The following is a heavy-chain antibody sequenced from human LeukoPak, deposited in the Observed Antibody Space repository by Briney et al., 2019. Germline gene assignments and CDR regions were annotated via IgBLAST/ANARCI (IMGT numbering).Heavy chain of an antibody. V-gene: IGHV4-34*01. CDR1: GGSFSGYY. CDR3: ATYKYDYVWGNQHFDY. J-gene: IGHJ4*02. CDR2: INHSGST. D-gene: IGHD3-16*01. Sequence: SETLSLTCAVYGGSFSGYYWSWIRQPPGKGLEWIGEINHSGSTNYNPSLKSRVTLSVDTSKNQSSLKLNSVTAADTAVYYCATYKYDYVWGNQHFDYWGQGTLVAVSS.